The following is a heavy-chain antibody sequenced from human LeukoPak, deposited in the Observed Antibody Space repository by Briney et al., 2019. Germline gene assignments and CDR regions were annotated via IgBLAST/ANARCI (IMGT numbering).Heavy chain of an antibody. J-gene: IGHJ4*02. D-gene: IGHD3-10*01. V-gene: IGHV1-2*02. Sequence: GASVKVSCKASGYTFTGYYMHWVRQAPGQGLEWMGWINPNSGGTNYAQKFQGRVTMTRDTSISTAYMELSRLRSDDTAVYYCARDHSPIWFGELSPSDYWGQGTLVTVSS. CDR1: GYTFTGYY. CDR3: ARDHSPIWFGELSPSDY. CDR2: INPNSGGT.